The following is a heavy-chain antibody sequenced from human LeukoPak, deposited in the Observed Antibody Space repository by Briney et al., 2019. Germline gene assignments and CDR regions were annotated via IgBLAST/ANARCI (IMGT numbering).Heavy chain of an antibody. V-gene: IGHV4-39*02. CDR2: MYYSGST. D-gene: IGHD3-16*01. CDR3: VRDVGEGLIDY. J-gene: IGHJ4*02. CDR1: GGSISSRTYY. Sequence: SETLSLTCTVSGGSISSRTYYWGWIRQPPGKGLEWMGSMYYSGSTYYNPSLKSRVTISVDTSKNHFSLTLSSVTAADTAVYYCVRDVGEGLIDYWGQGTLVTVSS.